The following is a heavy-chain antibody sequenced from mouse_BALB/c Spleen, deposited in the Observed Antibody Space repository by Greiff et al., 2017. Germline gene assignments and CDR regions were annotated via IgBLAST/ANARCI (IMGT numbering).Heavy chain of an antibody. V-gene: IGHV7-3*02. Sequence: EVQLVESGGGLVQPGGSLRLSCATSGFTFTDYYMSWVRQPPGKALEWLGFIRNKANGYTTEYSASVKGRFTISRDNSQSILYLQMNTLRAEDSATYDCARDSHGSSSPCAYWGQGTLVTVSA. D-gene: IGHD1-1*01. CDR1: GFTFTDYY. CDR2: IRNKANGYTT. CDR3: ARDSHGSSSPCAY. J-gene: IGHJ3*01.